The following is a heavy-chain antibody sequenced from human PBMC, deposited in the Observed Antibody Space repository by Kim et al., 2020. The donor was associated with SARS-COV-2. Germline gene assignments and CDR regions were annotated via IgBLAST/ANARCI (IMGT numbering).Heavy chain of an antibody. J-gene: IGHJ4*02. Sequence: GGSLRLSCAASGFTFDDYAMHWVRQAPGKGLEWVSGISWNSGSIGYADPVKGRFTISRDNAKNSLYLQMNSLRAEDTALYYCAKDKDYDSSGYLDQWGQGTLVTVSS. CDR1: GFTFDDYA. CDR2: ISWNSGSI. CDR3: AKDKDYDSSGYLDQ. V-gene: IGHV3-9*01. D-gene: IGHD3-22*01.